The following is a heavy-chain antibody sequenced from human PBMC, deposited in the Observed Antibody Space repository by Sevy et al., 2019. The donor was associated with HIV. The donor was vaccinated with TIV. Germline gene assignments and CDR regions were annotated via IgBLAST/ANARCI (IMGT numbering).Heavy chain of an antibody. Sequence: VSVNVSCKASGYTFTGYYMHWVRQAPGQGLEWMGRINPKSGDTKYAQKFQGGVTMTRDTSISTAYMELSSLKSDDTAVYYCARGTSSSRPGFYQYYYGMDVWGQGTTVTVSS. CDR2: INPKSGDT. D-gene: IGHD6-13*01. CDR1: GYTFTGYY. J-gene: IGHJ6*02. CDR3: ARGTSSSRPGFYQYYYGMDV. V-gene: IGHV1-2*06.